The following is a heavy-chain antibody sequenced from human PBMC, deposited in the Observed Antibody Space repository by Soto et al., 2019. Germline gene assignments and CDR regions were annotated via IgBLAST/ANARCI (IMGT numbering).Heavy chain of an antibody. CDR3: AKVSTYYYDSSGPGGP. CDR2: ISGSGGST. Sequence: PGGSLRLSCAASGFTFSIYAMSWVRQAPGKGLEWVSAISGSGGSTYYADSVKGRFTISRDNSKNTLYLQMNSLRAEDTAVYYCAKVSTYYYDSSGPGGPWGQGTLVTVSS. D-gene: IGHD3-22*01. V-gene: IGHV3-23*01. J-gene: IGHJ5*02. CDR1: GFTFSIYA.